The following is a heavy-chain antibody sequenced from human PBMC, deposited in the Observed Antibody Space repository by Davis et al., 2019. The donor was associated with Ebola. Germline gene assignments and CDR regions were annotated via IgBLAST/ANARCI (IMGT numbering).Heavy chain of an antibody. CDR1: GFPFSTYS. Sequence: GESLKISCAASGFPFSTYSMTWVRQAPGKGLEWVSVITGSGDSTTYADSVKGRFTISRDNSKNTLYLQMNSLRAEDTAVYYCAKTSYGPIYYYYGMDVWGKGTTVTVSS. D-gene: IGHD5-18*01. CDR3: AKTSYGPIYYYYGMDV. V-gene: IGHV3-23*01. CDR2: ITGSGDST. J-gene: IGHJ6*04.